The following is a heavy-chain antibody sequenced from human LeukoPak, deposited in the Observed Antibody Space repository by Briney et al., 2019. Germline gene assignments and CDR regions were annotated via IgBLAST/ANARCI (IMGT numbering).Heavy chain of an antibody. CDR3: ARGTDSWDLSRGCSFDY. J-gene: IGHJ4*02. CDR2: INPNTGGT. D-gene: IGHD1-26*01. CDR1: GYTFTDYY. V-gene: IGHV1-2*06. Sequence: ASVKVSCKASGYTFTDYYLHWVRQAPGQGLEWLGRINPNTGGTNYAQKFQGRVTMTRDTSISTAYMELSWLRSDDTAVYYCARGTDSWDLSRGCSFDYWGQGTLVTVSS.